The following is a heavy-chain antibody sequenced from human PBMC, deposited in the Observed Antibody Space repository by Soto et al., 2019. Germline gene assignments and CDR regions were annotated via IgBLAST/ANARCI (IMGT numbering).Heavy chain of an antibody. V-gene: IGHV3-11*01. D-gene: IGHD5-12*01. CDR1: GFTFSDYY. CDR3: ARPLSGYSGYDSWLRPFDY. Sequence: GGSLRLSCAASGFTFSDYYMSWIRQAPGKGLEWVSYISSSGSTIYYADSVKGRFTISRDNAKNSLYLQMNSLRAEDTAVYYCARPLSGYSGYDSWLRPFDYWGQGTLVTVSS. J-gene: IGHJ4*02. CDR2: ISSSGSTI.